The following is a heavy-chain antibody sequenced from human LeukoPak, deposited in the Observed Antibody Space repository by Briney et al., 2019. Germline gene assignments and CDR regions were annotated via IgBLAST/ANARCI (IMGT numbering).Heavy chain of an antibody. D-gene: IGHD4-17*01. CDR2: IIGSGGST. CDR1: GFTFSSYA. Sequence: PGGSLRLSCAASGFTFSSYAMSWVRQAPGKGLEWVSAIIGSGGSTYYADSVKGRFTISRDNSKNTLYLQMNSRRAEDTAVYYCAKDPETTVTSFDYWGQGTLVTVSS. V-gene: IGHV3-23*01. J-gene: IGHJ4*02. CDR3: AKDPETTVTSFDY.